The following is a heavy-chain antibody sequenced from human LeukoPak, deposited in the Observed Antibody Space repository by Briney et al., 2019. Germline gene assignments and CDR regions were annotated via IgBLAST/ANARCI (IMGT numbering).Heavy chain of an antibody. CDR2: IYSGGST. V-gene: IGHV3-53*01. J-gene: IGHJ5*02. Sequence: GGSLRLSCAASEFSVGSNYMTWVRQAPGKGLEWVSLIYSGGSTYYADSVKGRFTISRDNSKNTLYLQMNSLRAEDTAVYYCAKSHQIRSGWSRRPDLNWFDPWGQGTLVTVSS. D-gene: IGHD6-19*01. CDR3: AKSHQIRSGWSRRPDLNWFDP. CDR1: EFSVGSNY.